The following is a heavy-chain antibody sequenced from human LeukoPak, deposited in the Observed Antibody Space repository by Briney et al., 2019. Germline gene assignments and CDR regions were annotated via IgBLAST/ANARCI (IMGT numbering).Heavy chain of an antibody. D-gene: IGHD1-14*01. Sequence: GGSLRLSCAASGFTFSSSYMSWVRQAPGKGLEWVSVIYSGGSTYYAESVKGRFTISRDSSKNTLYLQMNSLRVEDTAVYYCARENPNYFDYWGQGTLVTVSS. CDR2: IYSGGST. CDR3: ARENPNYFDY. V-gene: IGHV3-53*01. CDR1: GFTFSSSY. J-gene: IGHJ4*02.